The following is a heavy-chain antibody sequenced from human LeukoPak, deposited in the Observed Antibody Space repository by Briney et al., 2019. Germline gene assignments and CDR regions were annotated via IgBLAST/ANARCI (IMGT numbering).Heavy chain of an antibody. CDR2: IYHSGNT. CDR3: ARRPSEYSSSSIWFDP. Sequence: PSETLSLTCAVSGYSISSGYYWGWIRQPPGKGLEWIGSIYHSGNTHYNPSLKSRVTISVDTSKNQFSLRLSSVTAADTAVYYCARRPSEYSSSSIWFDPWGQGTLVTVSS. J-gene: IGHJ5*02. V-gene: IGHV4-38-2*01. CDR1: GYSISSGYY. D-gene: IGHD6-6*01.